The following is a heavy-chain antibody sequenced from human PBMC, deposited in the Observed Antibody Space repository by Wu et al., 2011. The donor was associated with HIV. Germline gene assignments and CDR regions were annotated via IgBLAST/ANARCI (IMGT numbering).Heavy chain of an antibody. J-gene: IGHJ6*03. Sequence: QIQLVQSGAEVQKPGASVTVSCKASGYTLISYGISWVRQAPGQGPEWMGWISAYNADTNYAQKFQGRVTMTADTSTSTVYMELRSLTSDDTAVYYCARGSGYHFNYNYLVVWGKGTTVTVSS. V-gene: IGHV1-18*01. CDR1: GYTLISYG. CDR3: ARGSGYHFNYNYLVV. D-gene: IGHD3-22*01. CDR2: ISAYNADT.